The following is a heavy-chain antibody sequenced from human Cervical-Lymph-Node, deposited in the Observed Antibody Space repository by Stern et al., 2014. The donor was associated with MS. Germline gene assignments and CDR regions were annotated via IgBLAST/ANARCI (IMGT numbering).Heavy chain of an antibody. CDR1: GYTFTSYW. CDR3: ARQRYFYY. Sequence: EVQLEESGPEVKRPGESLKISCQASGYTFTSYWIGWVRQMPGKGLEWMAIIFPGGSDIRYSPSFQGQVTISADKSSSTAYLQWNILKASDTAIYYCARQRYFYYWGQGTLVTVSS. V-gene: IGHV5-51*01. J-gene: IGHJ4*02. CDR2: IFPGGSDI.